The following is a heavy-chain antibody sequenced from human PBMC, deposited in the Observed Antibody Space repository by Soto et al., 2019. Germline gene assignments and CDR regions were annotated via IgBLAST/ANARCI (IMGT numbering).Heavy chain of an antibody. J-gene: IGHJ4*02. CDR3: ARGLTIFGVVTLSYFDY. V-gene: IGHV1-3*01. CDR2: INAGNGNT. Sequence: ASVKVSCKASGYTFTSYAMHWVRQAPGQRLEWMGWINAGNGNTKYSQKFQGRVTITRDTSASTAYMELSSLRSEDTAVYYCARGLTIFGVVTLSYFDYWGQGTRVTVSS. D-gene: IGHD3-3*01. CDR1: GYTFTSYA.